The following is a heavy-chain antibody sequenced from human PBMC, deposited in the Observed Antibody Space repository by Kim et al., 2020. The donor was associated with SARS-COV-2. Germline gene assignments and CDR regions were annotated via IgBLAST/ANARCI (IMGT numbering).Heavy chain of an antibody. J-gene: IGHJ5*02. CDR2: INHSGST. V-gene: IGHV4-34*01. D-gene: IGHD7-27*01. CDR1: GGSFSGYY. Sequence: SETLSLTCAVYGGSFSGYYWSWIRQPPGKGLEWIGEINHSGSTNYNPSLKSRVTISVDTSKNQFSLKLSSVTAADTAVYYCARARLGKGGWFDPWGQGTLVTVSS. CDR3: ARARLGKGGWFDP.